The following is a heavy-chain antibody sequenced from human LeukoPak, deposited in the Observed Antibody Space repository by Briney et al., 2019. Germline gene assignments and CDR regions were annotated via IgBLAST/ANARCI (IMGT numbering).Heavy chain of an antibody. CDR1: GFTFSSYW. J-gene: IGHJ4*02. CDR3: ARGERIFGVVIIVY. D-gene: IGHD3-3*01. CDR2: INSDGSST. V-gene: IGHV3-74*01. Sequence: GGSLRLSCAASGFTFSSYWMYWVRHVPGKGLVWVSRINSDGSSTSYADSVKGRFTISRDNAKNTLYLQMNSLRAEDTAVYYCARGERIFGVVIIVYWGQGTLVTVSS.